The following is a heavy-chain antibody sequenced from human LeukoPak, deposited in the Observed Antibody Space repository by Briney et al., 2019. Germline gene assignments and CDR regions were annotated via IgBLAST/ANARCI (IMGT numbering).Heavy chain of an antibody. V-gene: IGHV4-39*07. CDR1: GGSISSSSYY. CDR2: VYYSVST. D-gene: IGHD3-10*01. CDR3: ARHRNSYGSGSYYVY. J-gene: IGHJ4*02. Sequence: PSETLSLTCTVSGGSISSSSYYWGWLRQPPGKGLEWIGSVYYSVSTYYNPSLKSRVTISVDTSKNQFSLKLSSVTAADTAVYYCARHRNSYGSGSYYVYWGQGTLVTVSS.